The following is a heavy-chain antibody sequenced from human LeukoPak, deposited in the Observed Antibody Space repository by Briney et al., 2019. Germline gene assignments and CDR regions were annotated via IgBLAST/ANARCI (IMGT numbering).Heavy chain of an antibody. CDR2: IYYSGTT. Sequence: SETLSLTCTVSGGSISSSSYYWGWIRQPPGKGLEWIGSIYYSGTTHYSPSLESRVTISVDTSKNQFSLKLASVTAADTAVYYCARVGVLRFLGWLTRRISYNWFDPWGQGTLVTVSS. CDR3: ARVGVLRFLGWLTRRISYNWFDP. CDR1: GGSISSSSYY. J-gene: IGHJ5*02. D-gene: IGHD3-3*01. V-gene: IGHV4-39*07.